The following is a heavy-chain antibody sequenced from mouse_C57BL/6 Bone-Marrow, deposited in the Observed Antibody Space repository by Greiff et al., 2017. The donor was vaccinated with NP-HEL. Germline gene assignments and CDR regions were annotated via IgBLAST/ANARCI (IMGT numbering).Heavy chain of an antibody. V-gene: IGHV1-4*01. Sequence: LKESGAELARPGASVKMSCKASGYTFTSYTMHWVKQRPGQGLEWIGYINPSSGYTKYNQKFKDKATLTADKSSSTAYMQLSSLTSEDSAVYYCARRDYYGSSYSAWFAYWGQGTLVTVSA. J-gene: IGHJ3*01. D-gene: IGHD1-1*01. CDR1: GYTFTSYT. CDR2: INPSSGYT. CDR3: ARRDYYGSSYSAWFAY.